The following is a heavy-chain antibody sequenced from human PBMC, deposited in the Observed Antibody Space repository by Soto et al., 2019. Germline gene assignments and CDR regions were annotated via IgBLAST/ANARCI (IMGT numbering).Heavy chain of an antibody. CDR3: ASDTARVYYGLDV. D-gene: IGHD5-18*01. Sequence: PGGSLRLSCAASGFTFSGSAMHWVRQASGKGLEWVGRIRSKANNYATAYAASVEGRFTISRDDSKNTARLQMNSLKTEDTAVYYCASDTARVYYGLDVWGLGTTVTVSS. CDR2: IRSKANNYAT. V-gene: IGHV3-73*01. J-gene: IGHJ6*02. CDR1: GFTFSGSA.